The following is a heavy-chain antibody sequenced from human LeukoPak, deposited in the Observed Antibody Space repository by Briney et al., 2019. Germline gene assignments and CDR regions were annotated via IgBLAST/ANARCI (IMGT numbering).Heavy chain of an antibody. Sequence: GGSLRLSCAASGFPFSSYSMNWVRQAPGKGLEWVSYISSSSSTIYYADSVKGRFTISRDNAKNSLYLQMNSLRAEDTAVYYCAREAVVTPYYMDVWGKGTTVTVSS. CDR2: ISSSSSTI. J-gene: IGHJ6*03. D-gene: IGHD2-21*02. CDR3: AREAVVTPYYMDV. CDR1: GFPFSSYS. V-gene: IGHV3-48*01.